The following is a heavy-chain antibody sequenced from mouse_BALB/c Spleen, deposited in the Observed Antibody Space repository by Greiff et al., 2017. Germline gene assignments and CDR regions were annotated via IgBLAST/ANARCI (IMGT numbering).Heavy chain of an antibody. CDR3: ASAYYRYDRAWFAY. D-gene: IGHD2-14*01. V-gene: IGHV5-17*02. Sequence: DVMLVESGGGLVQPGGSRKLSCAASGFTFSSFGMHWVRQAPEKGLEWVAYISSGSSTIYYADTVKGRFTISRDNPKNTLFLQMTSLRSEDTAMYYCASAYYRYDRAWFAYWGQGTLVTVSA. J-gene: IGHJ3*01. CDR1: GFTFSSFG. CDR2: ISSGSSTI.